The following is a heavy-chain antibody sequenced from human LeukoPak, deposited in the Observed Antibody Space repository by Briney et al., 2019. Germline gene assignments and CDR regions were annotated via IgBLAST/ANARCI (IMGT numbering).Heavy chain of an antibody. J-gene: IGHJ6*03. CDR3: ARAKTGSGSLPLDYYMDV. V-gene: IGHV4-59*01. CDR2: IYYSGST. D-gene: IGHD1-26*01. CDR1: GGSISSYY. Sequence: SETLSLTCTVSGGSISSYYWSWIRQPPGKGLEWIGYIYYSGSTNYNPSPKSRVTISVDTSKNQFSLKLSSVTAADTAVYYCARAKTGSGSLPLDYYMDVWGKGTTVTVSS.